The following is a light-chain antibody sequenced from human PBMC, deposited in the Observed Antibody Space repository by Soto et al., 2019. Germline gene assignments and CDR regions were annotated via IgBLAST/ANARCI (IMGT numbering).Light chain of an antibody. CDR2: EGS. V-gene: IGLV2-23*01. Sequence: QSALTQPASVSGSPGQSITLSCTGTSSDVGSYNLVSWYQQHPGKAPKLMIYEGSKRPSGVSNRFSGSKSGNTASLTISGLQAEDEADYYCCSYAGSSTSVVFGGGTKVTVL. CDR3: CSYAGSSTSVV. J-gene: IGLJ2*01. CDR1: SSDVGSYNL.